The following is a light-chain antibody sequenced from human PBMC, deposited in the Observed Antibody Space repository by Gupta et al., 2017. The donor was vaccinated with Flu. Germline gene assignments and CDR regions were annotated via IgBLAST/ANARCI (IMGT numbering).Light chain of an antibody. V-gene: IGKV2-30*01. CDR1: QSLVYSDGNTV. Sequence: DVVMTQSPLSLPVTLGQTASISCRSSQSLVYSDGNTVLHWFQQRPGQAPRRLIYLVSHRESGVPDRFSCSVSGTEFTLKISRVEAEDVGIYFCMQGAHWPWAFGQGTKVEI. J-gene: IGKJ1*01. CDR3: MQGAHWPWA. CDR2: LVS.